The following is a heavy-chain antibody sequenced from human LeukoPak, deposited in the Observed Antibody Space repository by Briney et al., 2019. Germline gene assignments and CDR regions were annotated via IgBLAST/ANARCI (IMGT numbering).Heavy chain of an antibody. J-gene: IGHJ6*02. CDR1: GFTFSSYA. CDR2: ISGSGGST. D-gene: IGHD3-10*01. V-gene: IGHV3-23*01. Sequence: GGSLRLSCAASGFTFSSYAMSWVRQAPGKGLEWVSAISGSGGSTYYADSVKGRFTISRDNSKNTLYLQMNSLRAEDTAVYYCARSQTYGSGSYYNDPSYGMDVWGQGTTVTVSS. CDR3: ARSQTYGSGSYYNDPSYGMDV.